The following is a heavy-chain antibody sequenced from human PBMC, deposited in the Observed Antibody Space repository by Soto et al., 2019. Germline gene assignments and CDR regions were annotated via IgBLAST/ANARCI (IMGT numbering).Heavy chain of an antibody. CDR3: ARLEVGLDY. D-gene: IGHD2-2*01. CDR1: GGSVSSGSYY. Sequence: QVQLQESGPGLVKPSETLSLTCSVSGGSVSSGSYYWSWIRQSPEKGLEWIGYIYYTGGTKYNPSRPSRVTISADTSRNPFSLKLTSVTAADTAVYYCARLEVGLDYWGQGVLVTVSS. CDR2: IYYTGGT. J-gene: IGHJ4*02. V-gene: IGHV4-61*03.